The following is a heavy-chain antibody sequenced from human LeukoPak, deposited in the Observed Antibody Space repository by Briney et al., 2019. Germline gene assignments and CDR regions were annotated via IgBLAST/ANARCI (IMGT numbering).Heavy chain of an antibody. CDR2: IYYTGRT. D-gene: IGHD3-10*01. V-gene: IGHV4-59*01. CDR3: ARDIGSGPVDV. CDR1: GASISNYY. Sequence: SETLSLTCTVSGASISNYYWSWIRQPPGKGLEWIGYIYYTGRTNFNPSLKSRVTMSVDTSKSQLSLKLSSVTAADTAVYYCARDIGSGPVDVWGQGTTVTVSS. J-gene: IGHJ6*02.